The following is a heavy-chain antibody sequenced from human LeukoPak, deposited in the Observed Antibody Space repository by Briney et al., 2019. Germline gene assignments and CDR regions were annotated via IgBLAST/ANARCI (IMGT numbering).Heavy chain of an antibody. Sequence: PGGSLRLFCAASGFTFSSYSMNWVRQAPGKGLEWDSSISSSSSYIYYADSVKGRFTISRENAKNSLYLQMNSLRAEDTAVYYCARERGGSYGLDWGQGTLVTVSS. V-gene: IGHV3-21*01. CDR2: ISSSSSYI. J-gene: IGHJ1*01. D-gene: IGHD5-18*01. CDR1: GFTFSSYS. CDR3: ARERGGSYGLD.